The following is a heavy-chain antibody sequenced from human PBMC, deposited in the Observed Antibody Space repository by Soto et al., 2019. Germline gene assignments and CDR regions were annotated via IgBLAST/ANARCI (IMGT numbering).Heavy chain of an antibody. J-gene: IGHJ4*01. D-gene: IGHD6-19*01. CDR2: ISGDSGNT. Sequence: GASVKVSCKASGYMFTKSAMHWVRQAPGQRLEWMGWISGDSGNTKYSPKLQDRVTITRDTSANTAYMELSSLRSEDTALYYCARDGVAAGNINFDYWGQGTLVTVS. CDR1: GYMFTKSA. V-gene: IGHV1-3*01. CDR3: ARDGVAAGNINFDY.